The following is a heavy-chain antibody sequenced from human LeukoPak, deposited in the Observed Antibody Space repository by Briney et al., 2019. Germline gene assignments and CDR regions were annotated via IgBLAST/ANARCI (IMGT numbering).Heavy chain of an antibody. D-gene: IGHD3-22*01. CDR2: IYTSGST. J-gene: IGHJ4*02. Sequence: IPSETLSLTCTVSGGSISSGSYYWSWIRQPAGKGLEWIGRIYTSGSTNYNPSLKSRVTISVDTSKNQFSLKLSSVTAADTAVYYCARGDDSSGYKTHWGQGTLVTVSS. V-gene: IGHV4-61*02. CDR3: ARGDDSSGYKTH. CDR1: GGSISSGSYY.